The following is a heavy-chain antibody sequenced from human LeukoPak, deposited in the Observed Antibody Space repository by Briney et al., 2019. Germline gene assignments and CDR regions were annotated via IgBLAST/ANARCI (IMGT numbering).Heavy chain of an antibody. CDR2: IYTSGST. V-gene: IGHV4-4*07. CDR3: ARDCSGGSCYLSDAFDI. J-gene: IGHJ3*02. CDR1: GGSISSYY. Sequence: PSETLSLTCTVSGGSISSYYWSWIRQPAGEGLEWIGRIYTSGSTNYNPSLKSRVTISVDKSKNQFSLKLSSVTAADTAVYYCARDCSGGSCYLSDAFDIWGQGTMVTVSS. D-gene: IGHD2-15*01.